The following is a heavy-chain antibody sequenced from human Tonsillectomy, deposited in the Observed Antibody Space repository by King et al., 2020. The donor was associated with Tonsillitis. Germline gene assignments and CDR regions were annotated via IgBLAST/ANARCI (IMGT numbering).Heavy chain of an antibody. V-gene: IGHV2-26*01. J-gene: IGHJ4*02. CDR3: ARIWIAAAGTRGHFDY. Sequence: TLKESGPVLVKPTETLTLTCTVSGFSLSNARMGVRWIRQPPGKALEWLAHIFSNDEKSYSTSLKSRLTISKDTSKSQVVLTMTNMDPVDTATYYCARIWIAAAGTRGHFDYWGQGTLVTVSS. D-gene: IGHD6-13*01. CDR1: GFSLSNARMG. CDR2: IFSNDEK.